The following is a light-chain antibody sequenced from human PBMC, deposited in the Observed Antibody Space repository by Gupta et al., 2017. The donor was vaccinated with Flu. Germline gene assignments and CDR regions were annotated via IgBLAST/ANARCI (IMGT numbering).Light chain of an antibody. V-gene: IGKV1-9*01. J-gene: IGKJ5*01. CDR3: QQRYSFPIT. Sequence: DIQLTQSPSFLSASVGDRVTITCRASQGISTYLTWYQQKPGKPPKLLIYGASTLQSGVPSRFSGSGSGTEFTLTISSRQPEDFATYYCQQRYSFPITFGQGTLMEIK. CDR1: QGISTY. CDR2: GAS.